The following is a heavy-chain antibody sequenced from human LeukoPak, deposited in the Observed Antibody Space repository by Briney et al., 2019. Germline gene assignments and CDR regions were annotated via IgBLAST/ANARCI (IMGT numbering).Heavy chain of an antibody. CDR3: ANDIYSGGSCYHLD. V-gene: IGHV3-23*01. CDR1: GFTFSSYA. D-gene: IGHD2-15*01. CDR2: ISGSGGST. J-gene: IGHJ4*02. Sequence: GRSLRLSCAASGFTFSSYAMSWVRQAPGKGLEWVSAISGSGGSTYYADSVKGRFTISRDNSKNTLYLQMNSLRAEDTAVYYCANDIYSGGSCYHLDWGQGTLVTVSS.